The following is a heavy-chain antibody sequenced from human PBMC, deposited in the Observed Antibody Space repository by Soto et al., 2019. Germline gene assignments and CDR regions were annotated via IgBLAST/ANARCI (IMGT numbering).Heavy chain of an antibody. J-gene: IGHJ4*02. CDR3: ARGGGIVVVTAPYDH. CDR1: GYTFINYG. V-gene: IGHV1-18*01. CDR2: ISGYNGNT. Sequence: GASVKVSCKASGYTFINYGITWVRQAPGQGLEWMGWISGYNGNTKYAQKVQGRVTMTTDTSTSTAYMELWSLKSDDTAVYYCARGGGIVVVTAPYDHWGQGTLVTVSS. D-gene: IGHD2-21*02.